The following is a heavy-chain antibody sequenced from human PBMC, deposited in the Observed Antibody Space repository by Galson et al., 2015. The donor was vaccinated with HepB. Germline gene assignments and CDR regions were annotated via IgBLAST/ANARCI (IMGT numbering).Heavy chain of an antibody. CDR1: GGSISSSSYY. CDR3: TSSTSAIDY. J-gene: IGHJ4*02. Sequence: ETLSLTCTVSGGSISSSSYYWGWIRQPPGKGLEWIGSIYYSGSTYYNPSLKSRVTISVDTSKNQFSLKLSSVTAADTAVYYCTSSTSAIDYWGQGTLVTVSS. D-gene: IGHD2-2*01. CDR2: IYYSGST. V-gene: IGHV4-39*01.